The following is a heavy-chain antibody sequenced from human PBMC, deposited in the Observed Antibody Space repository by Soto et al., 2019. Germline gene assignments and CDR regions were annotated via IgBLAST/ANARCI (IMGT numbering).Heavy chain of an antibody. CDR1: GFTFSSYG. J-gene: IGHJ4*02. CDR2: ISYDGSNK. Sequence: PGGSLRLSCAASGFTFSSYGMHWVRQAPGKGLEWVAVISYDGSNKYYADSVKGRFTISRDNSKNTLYLQMNSLRAEDTAVYYCAKDLDIVLMVYVFDYWGQGTLVTSPQ. D-gene: IGHD2-8*01. CDR3: AKDLDIVLMVYVFDY. V-gene: IGHV3-30*18.